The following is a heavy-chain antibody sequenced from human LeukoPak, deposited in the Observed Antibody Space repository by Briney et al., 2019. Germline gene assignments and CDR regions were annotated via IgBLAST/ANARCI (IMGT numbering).Heavy chain of an antibody. J-gene: IGHJ4*02. CDR2: INPSGGST. CDR1: GYTFTSYY. CDR3: ARDLRAVASGNY. V-gene: IGHV1-46*01. Sequence: ASVKVSCKASGYTFTSYYMHWVRQAPGQGLEWMGIINPSGGSTSYAQKFQGRVTMTRDTSTGTVYMELSSLRSEDTAVYYCARDLRAVASGNYWGQGTLVTVSS. D-gene: IGHD6-19*01.